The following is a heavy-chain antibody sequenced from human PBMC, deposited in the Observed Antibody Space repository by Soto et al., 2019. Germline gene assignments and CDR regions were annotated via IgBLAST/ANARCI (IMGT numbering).Heavy chain of an antibody. CDR2: INPSGGST. Sequence: VKVSCKASGYTFTSHYMHWVRQAPGQGLEWMGIINPSGGSTSYAQKFQGRVTMTRDTSTSTVYMELSSLRSEDTAVYYCARGDMITFGGVIGFDYWGQGTLVTVSS. V-gene: IGHV1-46*01. D-gene: IGHD3-16*01. J-gene: IGHJ4*02. CDR1: GYTFTSHY. CDR3: ARGDMITFGGVIGFDY.